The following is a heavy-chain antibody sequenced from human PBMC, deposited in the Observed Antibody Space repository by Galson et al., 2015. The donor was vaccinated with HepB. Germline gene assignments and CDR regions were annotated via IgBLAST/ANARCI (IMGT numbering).Heavy chain of an antibody. V-gene: IGHV1-46*03. CDR2: INPSGGST. D-gene: IGHD3-10*01. J-gene: IGHJ4*02. Sequence: SVKVSCKASGYTFTSYYMHWVRQAPGQGLEWMGIINPSGGSTSYAQKFQGRVTMTRDTSTSTVYMELSSLRSEDTAVYYCARDKSTMVQGVWDYFDYWGQGTLVTVSS. CDR1: GYTFTSYY. CDR3: ARDKSTMVQGVWDYFDY.